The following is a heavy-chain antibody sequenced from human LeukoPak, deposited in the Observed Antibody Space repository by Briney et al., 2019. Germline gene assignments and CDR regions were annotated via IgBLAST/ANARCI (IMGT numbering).Heavy chain of an antibody. D-gene: IGHD6-13*01. CDR2: TSGGGTDT. J-gene: IGHJ4*02. V-gene: IGHV3-23*01. CDR3: AKEPGQSGQQLARGGFDY. CDR1: GFIFSSSA. Sequence: PGGSLRLSCVGSGFIFSSSAMSWVRQAPGKGLEWVSGTSGGGTDTYYADSVKGRFTISRDNSKNTLYLQMNSLRAEDTALYYCAKEPGQSGQQLARGGFDYWGQGTLVTVSS.